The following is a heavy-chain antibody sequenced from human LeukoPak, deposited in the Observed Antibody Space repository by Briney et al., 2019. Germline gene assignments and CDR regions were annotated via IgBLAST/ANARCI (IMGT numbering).Heavy chain of an antibody. Sequence: GGSLTLTCAASTFTVNSNNLGRVPRAPGQGLEGVLDINGSGSSKSHTDSGRGRFTISRDNSKNTLYLQMNRLRAEDTAVYYCAKDGDYDSSEAPCYFDYWGQGTLVTVS. CDR2: INGSGSSK. J-gene: IGHJ4*02. D-gene: IGHD3-22*01. CDR3: AKDGDYDSSEAPCYFDY. V-gene: IGHV3-23*01. CDR1: TFTVNSNN.